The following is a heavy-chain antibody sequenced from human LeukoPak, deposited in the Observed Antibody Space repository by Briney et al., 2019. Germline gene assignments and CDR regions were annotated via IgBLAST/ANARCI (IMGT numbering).Heavy chain of an antibody. CDR2: IIPIFGTA. J-gene: IGHJ4*02. Sequence: ASVKVSCKASGGTFSSYAISWVRQAPGQGLEWMGGIIPIFGTANYAQKFQGRVTITADKSTSTAYMELSSLRSEDTAVYYCARGSDHWNDEYGSGLFDYWDQGTLVTVSS. V-gene: IGHV1-69*06. D-gene: IGHD1-1*01. CDR1: GGTFSSYA. CDR3: ARGSDHWNDEYGSGLFDY.